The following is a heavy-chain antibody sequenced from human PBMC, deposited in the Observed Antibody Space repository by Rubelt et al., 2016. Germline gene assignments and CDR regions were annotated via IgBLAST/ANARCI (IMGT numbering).Heavy chain of an antibody. CDR3: AARYCGGGSCYFYPEDHRDD. V-gene: IGHV4-34*02. Sequence: QVQLKQWGAGLLKPSETLSLTCAVYGGSFNDYYWSWIRQPPGKGLEWIGEIDHSGSTNYNPSLKSRVTISVDTSKNQFSLQLSSVTAADTSVYYWAARYCGGGSCYFYPEDHRDDWGQGTLVSVAS. D-gene: IGHD2-15*01. CDR1: GGSFNDYY. J-gene: IGHJ4*02. CDR2: IDHSGST.